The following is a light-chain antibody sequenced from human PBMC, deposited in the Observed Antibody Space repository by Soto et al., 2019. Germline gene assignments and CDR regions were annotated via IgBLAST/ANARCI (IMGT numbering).Light chain of an antibody. Sequence: QSVLTQPPSASGTPGQRVTISCSGSSSNIGSNYVYWYQQLPGTAPKLLIYSNNQRPSGVPDRFSGSKSGTSASLAISGLRSEDEADYYCEAWDSSLSAGVFGGGTKVTVL. CDR2: SNN. CDR1: SSNIGSNY. J-gene: IGLJ3*02. V-gene: IGLV1-47*02. CDR3: EAWDSSLSAGV.